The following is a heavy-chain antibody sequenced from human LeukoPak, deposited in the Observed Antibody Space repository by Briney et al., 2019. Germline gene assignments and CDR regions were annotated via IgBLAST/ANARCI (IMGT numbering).Heavy chain of an antibody. CDR2: IYSGGST. J-gene: IGHJ4*02. CDR3: ARVYDFWSGYYLDY. D-gene: IGHD3-3*01. CDR1: GFTVSSYY. Sequence: GGSLRLSCAASGFTVSSYYMSWVRQAPGKGLEWVSVIYSGGSTYYADSVKGRFTISRDNSKNTLYLQMNSLRAEDTAVYYCARVYDFWSGYYLDYWGQGTLVTVSS. V-gene: IGHV3-66*02.